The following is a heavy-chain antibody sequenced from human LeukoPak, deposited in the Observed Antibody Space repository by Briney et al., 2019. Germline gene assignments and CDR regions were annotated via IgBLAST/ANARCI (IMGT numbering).Heavy chain of an antibody. V-gene: IGHV3-53*05. D-gene: IGHD6-19*01. CDR3: AREASSGYFDY. J-gene: IGHJ4*02. Sequence: HPGGSLRLSCTASGFTVTGNYMSWVRQAPGKGLEWVAVIYAGGSTFHADSVKDRFTISRDTSKNTLYLQMNSLRAEDTAVYYCAREASSGYFDYWGQGTLVTVSS. CDR2: IYAGGST. CDR1: GFTVTGNY.